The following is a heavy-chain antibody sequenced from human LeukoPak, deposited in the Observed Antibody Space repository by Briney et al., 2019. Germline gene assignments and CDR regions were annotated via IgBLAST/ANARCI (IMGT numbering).Heavy chain of an antibody. D-gene: IGHD3-16*02. V-gene: IGHV1-69*05. CDR2: IIPIFGTA. CDR3: ARDSGVWGSYRTSAFDI. Sequence: ASVKVSCKASGGTFSSYAISWVRQAPGQGLEWMGGIIPIFGTANYAQKFQGRVTITTDESTSTAYMELSSLRSGDTAVYYCARDSGVWGSYRTSAFDIWGQGTMVTVSS. CDR1: GGTFSSYA. J-gene: IGHJ3*02.